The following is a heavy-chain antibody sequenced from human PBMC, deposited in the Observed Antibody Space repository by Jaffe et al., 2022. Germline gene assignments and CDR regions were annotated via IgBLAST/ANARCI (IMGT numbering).Heavy chain of an antibody. CDR1: GGTFSSYA. Sequence: QVQLVQSGAEVKKPGSSVKVSCKASGGTFSSYAISWVRQAPGQGLEWMGGIIPIFGTANYAQKFQGRVTITADESTSTAYMELSSLRSEDTAVYYCARGRITMVQGVHYYYYMDVWGKGTTVTVSS. D-gene: IGHD3-10*01. V-gene: IGHV1-69*01. CDR3: ARGRITMVQGVHYYYYMDV. CDR2: IIPIFGTA. J-gene: IGHJ6*03.